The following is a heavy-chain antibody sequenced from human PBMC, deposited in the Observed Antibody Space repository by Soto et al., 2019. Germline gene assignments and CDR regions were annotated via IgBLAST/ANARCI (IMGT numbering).Heavy chain of an antibody. Sequence: ASVKVSCKASGGTFSSYAISWVRQAPGQGLEWMGGIIPIFGTANYAQKFQGRVTITADESTSTAYMELSSLRSEDTAVYYCARVKGRWFGEAHQRGWFDPWGQGTLVTVSS. CDR3: ARVKGRWFGEAHQRGWFDP. CDR1: GGTFSSYA. V-gene: IGHV1-69*13. CDR2: IIPIFGTA. J-gene: IGHJ5*02. D-gene: IGHD3-10*01.